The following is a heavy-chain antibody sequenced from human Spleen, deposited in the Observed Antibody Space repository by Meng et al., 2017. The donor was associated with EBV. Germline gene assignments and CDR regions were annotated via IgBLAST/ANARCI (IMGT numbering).Heavy chain of an antibody. CDR1: GGSSSGYYW. D-gene: IGHD3-22*01. J-gene: IGHJ4*02. V-gene: IGHV4-4*02. CDR3: ARGRGGYYIFDY. Sequence: QLQLHESGPGLAKPSGTLSLTCPVSGGSSSGYYWYSWVRQPPGKGLEWIGEIYHSGRTNYNPSLKSRATISADKSETQFSLNLKSVTAADTAVYYCARGRGGYYIFDYWGQGTLVTVSS. CDR2: IYHSGRT.